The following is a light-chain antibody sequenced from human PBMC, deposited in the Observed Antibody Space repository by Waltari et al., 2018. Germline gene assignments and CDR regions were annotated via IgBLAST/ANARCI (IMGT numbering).Light chain of an antibody. CDR1: SSDVGL. CDR2: EDN. V-gene: IGLV2-23*01. J-gene: IGLJ3*02. CDR3: CSYAGPWV. Sequence: QSALTQPASMSGSPGQSVTISCPGLSSDVGLVHWYQHHPGKAPKLIIYEDNKRPSGVSDRFSGSKSGNTASLTISGLQAEDEADYHCCSYAGPWVFGGGTKLTVL.